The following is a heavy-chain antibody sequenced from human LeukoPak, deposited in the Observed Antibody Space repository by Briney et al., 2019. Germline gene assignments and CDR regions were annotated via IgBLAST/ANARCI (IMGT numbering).Heavy chain of an antibody. CDR3: ARDSSRTMIVVNPDY. Sequence: GGSLRLSCAASGFTFSSYEMNWVRQAPGKGLEWVSYISSSGSTMYYADSVKGRFTISRDNAKNSLYLQMNSLRAEDTAVYYCARDSSRTMIVVNPDYWGQGTLVTVSS. CDR2: ISSSGSTM. J-gene: IGHJ4*02. V-gene: IGHV3-48*03. CDR1: GFTFSSYE. D-gene: IGHD3-22*01.